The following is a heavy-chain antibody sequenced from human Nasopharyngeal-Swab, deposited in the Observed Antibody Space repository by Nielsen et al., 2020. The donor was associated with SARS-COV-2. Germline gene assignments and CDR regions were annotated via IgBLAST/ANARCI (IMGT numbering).Heavy chain of an antibody. CDR2: IYYSGST. CDR3: ARDSSWYSAFDI. V-gene: IGHV4-31*03. D-gene: IGHD1-1*01. J-gene: IGHJ3*02. CDR1: GGSISSGGYY. Sequence: SETLSLTCTVSGGSISSGGYYWSWIRQHPGKGLEWIGYIYYSGSTYYNPSLKSRVTISVDTSKNQFSLKLSSVTAADTAVYYCARDSSWYSAFDIWGQGTMVTVSS.